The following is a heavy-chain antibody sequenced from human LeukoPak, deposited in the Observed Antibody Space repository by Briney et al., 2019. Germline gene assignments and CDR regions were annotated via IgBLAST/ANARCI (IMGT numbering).Heavy chain of an antibody. CDR3: ARVRVAAAGPYYFDY. J-gene: IGHJ4*02. D-gene: IGHD6-13*01. CDR2: IYYSGST. CDR1: GGSISSYY. V-gene: IGHV4-59*12. Sequence: PSETLSLTCTVSGGSISSYYWSWIRQPPGKGLEWIGYIYYSGSTNYNPSLKSRVTISVDTSKNQFSLKLSSVTAADTAVYYCARVRVAAAGPYYFDYWGQGTLVTVSS.